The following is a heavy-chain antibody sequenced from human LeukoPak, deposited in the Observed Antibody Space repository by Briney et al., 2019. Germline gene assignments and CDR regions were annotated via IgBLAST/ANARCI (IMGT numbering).Heavy chain of an antibody. V-gene: IGHV4-39*07. CDR2: IYYSGST. CDR1: GGSISSSSYY. J-gene: IGHJ3*02. CDR3: ARVGYSSGWWDAFDI. Sequence: SETLSLTCTASGGSISSSSYYWGWIRQPPGKGLEWIGSIYYSGSTYYNPSLKSRVTISVDTSKNQFSLKLSSVTAADTAVYYCARVGYSSGWWDAFDIWGQGTMVTVSS. D-gene: IGHD6-19*01.